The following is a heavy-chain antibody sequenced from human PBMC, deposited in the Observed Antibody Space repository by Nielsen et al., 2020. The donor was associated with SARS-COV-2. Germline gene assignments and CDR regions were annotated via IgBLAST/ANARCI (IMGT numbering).Heavy chain of an antibody. V-gene: IGHV3-64*01. CDR3: ASGYSYGYYYYGMDF. CDR2: ISSNGGST. D-gene: IGHD5-18*01. J-gene: IGHJ6*02. CDR1: GFTFSSYA. Sequence: GESLKISCAASGFTFSSYAMQWVRQAPGKGLEYVSAISSNGGSTYYANSVKGRFTISRDNSKNTLYLQMGSLRAEDMAVYYCASGYSYGYYYYGMDFWGQGTTVTVSS.